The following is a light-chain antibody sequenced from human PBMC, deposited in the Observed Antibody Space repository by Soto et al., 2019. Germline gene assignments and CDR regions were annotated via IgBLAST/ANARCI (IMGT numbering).Light chain of an antibody. Sequence: IVLTQSPATLSLSPGDRATLSCRASQSVSRYLAWYQQKPGQAPRLLIYSASRRATGFPARFSGSGSGTDFTLTISRLEPEDFAVYYCQQYGDSLWTFGQGTKVDIK. V-gene: IGKV3-20*01. J-gene: IGKJ1*01. CDR3: QQYGDSLWT. CDR1: QSVSRY. CDR2: SAS.